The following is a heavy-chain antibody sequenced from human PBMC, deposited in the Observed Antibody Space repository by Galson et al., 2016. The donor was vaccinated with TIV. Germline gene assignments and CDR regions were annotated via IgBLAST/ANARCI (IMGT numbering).Heavy chain of an antibody. CDR1: GFTFSSFW. CDR2: IKQDGSEK. J-gene: IGHJ6*02. CDR3: ARDRVGGLDV. D-gene: IGHD3-16*01. Sequence: SLRLSCAASGFTFSSFWMSWVRQAPGKGLEWVANIKQDGSEKNYVDSVKGRFVISRDNANNSLYLQMNSLRAEDTAMYYCARDRVGGLDVWGQGTTVTVSS. V-gene: IGHV3-7*03.